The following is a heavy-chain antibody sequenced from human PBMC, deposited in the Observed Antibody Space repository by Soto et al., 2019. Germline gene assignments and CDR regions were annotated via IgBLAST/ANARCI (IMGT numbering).Heavy chain of an antibody. CDR2: IYYSGST. J-gene: IGHJ5*02. V-gene: IGHV4-61*01. CDR1: GGSVSSGSYY. CDR3: ARDHVVGGVINWFDP. D-gene: IGHD3-10*01. Sequence: SETLSLTCTVSGGSVSSGSYYWSWIRQPPGKGLEWIGYIYYSGSTNYNPSLKSRVTISVDTSKNQFSLKLSSVTAADTAVYFCARDHVVGGVINWFDPWGQGTLVTVSA.